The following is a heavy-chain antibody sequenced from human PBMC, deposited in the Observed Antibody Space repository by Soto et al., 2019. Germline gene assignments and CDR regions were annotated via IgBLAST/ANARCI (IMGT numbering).Heavy chain of an antibody. D-gene: IGHD2-15*01. V-gene: IGHV1-46*01. CDR3: ARDRGRGGSFYIYFYGMDV. CDR2: IYPGGVNI. CDR1: GYSFTSHY. J-gene: IGHJ6*02. Sequence: ASVKVSCKAIGYSFTSHYMHWVRQAPGQGLEWMGTIYPGGVNISYAQKFQGRVTMTRDTSTSTVYMELSSLASEDTAVYYCARDRGRGGSFYIYFYGMDVWGQGTTVTVSS.